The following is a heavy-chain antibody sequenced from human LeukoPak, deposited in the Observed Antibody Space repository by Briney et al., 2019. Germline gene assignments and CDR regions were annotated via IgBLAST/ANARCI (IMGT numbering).Heavy chain of an antibody. CDR1: GYSFTSYW. CDR3: ARQVLRLERRPHRAAGVVDY. J-gene: IGHJ4*02. CDR2: IYPGDSDT. Sequence: GESLKISCKGSGYSFTSYWIGWVRQMPGKGLEWMGIIYPGDSDTRYSPSFQGQVTISADKSISTAYLQWSSLKASDTAMYYCARQVLRLERRPHRAAGVVDYWGQGTLVTVSS. V-gene: IGHV5-51*01. D-gene: IGHD1-1*01.